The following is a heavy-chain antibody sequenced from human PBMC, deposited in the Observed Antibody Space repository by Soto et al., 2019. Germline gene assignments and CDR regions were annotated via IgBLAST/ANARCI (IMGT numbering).Heavy chain of an antibody. D-gene: IGHD3-3*01. Sequence: SETLSLTCTVSGGSISSYYWSWIRQPPGKGLKWIGYIYYSGSTNYNPSLKSRVTISVDTSKNQFSLKLSSVTAADTAVYYCARHRLGDFWSGSAPNYYYYMDVWGKGTTVTVSS. CDR3: ARHRLGDFWSGSAPNYYYYMDV. V-gene: IGHV4-59*08. CDR1: GGSISSYY. J-gene: IGHJ6*03. CDR2: IYYSGST.